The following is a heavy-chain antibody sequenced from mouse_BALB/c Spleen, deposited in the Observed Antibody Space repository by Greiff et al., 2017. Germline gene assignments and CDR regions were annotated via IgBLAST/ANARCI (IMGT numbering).Heavy chain of an antibody. J-gene: IGHJ4*01. CDR1: GYTFTSYV. D-gene: IGHD4-1*01. Sequence: EVQLQQSGPELVKPGASVKMSCKASGYTFTSYVMHWVKQKPGQGLEWIGYINPYNDGTKYNEKFKGKATLTSDKSSSTAYMELSSLTSEDSAVYYCARFWESYAMDYWGQGTSVTVSS. CDR2: INPYNDGT. V-gene: IGHV1-14*01. CDR3: ARFWESYAMDY.